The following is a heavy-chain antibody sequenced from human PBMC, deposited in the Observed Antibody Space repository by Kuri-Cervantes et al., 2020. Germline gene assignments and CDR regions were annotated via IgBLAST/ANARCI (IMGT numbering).Heavy chain of an antibody. D-gene: IGHD6-19*01. CDR1: GFTLSTYN. CDR2: ISTSSSYI. Sequence: GGSLRLSCAASGFTLSTYNMSWVRQAPGKGLEWVSSISTSSSYIFYADSVKGRFTISRDNAKNSLYLQMNSLRAEDTALYYCAKGIAVAGSFDYWGQGTLVTVSS. V-gene: IGHV3-21*04. CDR3: AKGIAVAGSFDY. J-gene: IGHJ4*02.